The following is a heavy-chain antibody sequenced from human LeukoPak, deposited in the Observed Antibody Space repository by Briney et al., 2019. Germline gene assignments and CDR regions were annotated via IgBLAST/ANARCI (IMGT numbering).Heavy chain of an antibody. CDR2: ISGSGGST. CDR3: AKDLSYGMDV. CDR1: GFTFTTYA. V-gene: IGHV3-23*01. D-gene: IGHD3-9*01. J-gene: IGHJ6*02. Sequence: GGSLRLSCAASGFTFTTYAMAWVRQAPGKGLEWVSAISGSGGSTYYADSVKGRFTISRDNSKNMLYLQMKSLRAEDTALYYCAKDLSYGMDVWGQGTTVTVSS.